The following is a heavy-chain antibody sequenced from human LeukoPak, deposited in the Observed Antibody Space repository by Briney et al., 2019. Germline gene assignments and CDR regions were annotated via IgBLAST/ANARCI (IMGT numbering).Heavy chain of an antibody. CDR2: INHSGST. CDR1: GGSISSFF. CDR3: ARVRCLTSRSSSCRLDFDY. Sequence: SSETLSLTCTVSGGSISSFFWSWIRQPPGKGLEWIGEINHSGSTNYNPSLKSRVTISVDTSKNQFSLKLSSVTAADTAVYYCARVRCLTSRSSSCRLDFDYWGQGTLVTVSS. J-gene: IGHJ4*02. D-gene: IGHD6-13*01. V-gene: IGHV4-34*01.